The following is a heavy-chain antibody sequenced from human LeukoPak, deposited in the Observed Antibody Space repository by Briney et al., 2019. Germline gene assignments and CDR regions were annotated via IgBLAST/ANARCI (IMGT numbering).Heavy chain of an antibody. V-gene: IGHV3-30*02. CDR3: VAPLGYCSSTSCYDFDF. J-gene: IGHJ4*02. CDR2: IRTDGSDK. CDR1: GFIFSNFG. Sequence: GGSLRLSCAASGFIFSNFGMHWVRQAPNKGLEWVTFIRTDGSDKYYAGSVKGRFSISRDNSKNTLYLQINSLRPDDTAVYYCVAPLGYCSSTSCYDFDFWGQGTLVTVSS. D-gene: IGHD2-2*01.